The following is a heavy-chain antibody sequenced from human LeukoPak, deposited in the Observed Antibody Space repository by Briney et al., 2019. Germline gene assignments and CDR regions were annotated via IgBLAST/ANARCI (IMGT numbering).Heavy chain of an antibody. Sequence: GGSLRLSCAASGFTFSDYYMNWVRQAPGKGLEWVASISYTGDVIYYGESVKGRFTISRDNVKDSLNLQMNTLRAEDTAMYYCARGWGITVTASFDSWGQGTMVIVSS. CDR1: GFTFSDYY. D-gene: IGHD2-21*02. J-gene: IGHJ4*02. CDR2: ISYTGDVI. V-gene: IGHV3-11*04. CDR3: ARGWGITVTASFDS.